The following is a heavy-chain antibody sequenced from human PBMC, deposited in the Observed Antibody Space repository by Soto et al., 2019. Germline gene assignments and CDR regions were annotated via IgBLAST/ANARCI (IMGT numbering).Heavy chain of an antibody. J-gene: IGHJ4*02. Sequence: GASVKVSCKASGGTFSSYAISWVRQAPGQGLEWMGGIIPIFGTANYAQKFQGRVTITADESTSTAYMELSSLRPEDTAVYYCVSAPPAPALFRFDYWGQGTLVTVSS. D-gene: IGHD2-2*01. CDR2: IIPIFGTA. V-gene: IGHV1-69*13. CDR3: VSAPPAPALFRFDY. CDR1: GGTFSSYA.